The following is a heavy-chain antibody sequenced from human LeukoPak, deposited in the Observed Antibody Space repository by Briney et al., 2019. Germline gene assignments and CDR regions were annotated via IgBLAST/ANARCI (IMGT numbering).Heavy chain of an antibody. D-gene: IGHD5-18*01. CDR3: AKVERGYSYGLVDY. J-gene: IGHJ4*02. CDR2: ISGSGGST. CDR1: GFTFSSYG. V-gene: IGHV3-23*01. Sequence: GGSLRLSCAASGFTFSSYGMSWVRQAPGKGLQWVSAISGSGGSTYYADSVKGRFTISRDNSNNTLSLQMNSLRAEDTAVYYCAKVERGYSYGLVDYWGQGTLVTVSS.